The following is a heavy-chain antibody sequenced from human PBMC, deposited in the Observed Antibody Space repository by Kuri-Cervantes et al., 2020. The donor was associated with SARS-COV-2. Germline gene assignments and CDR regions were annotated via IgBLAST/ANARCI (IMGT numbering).Heavy chain of an antibody. V-gene: IGHV3-7*04. CDR3: AREDVVPATLRGYYYNNGMDV. J-gene: IGHJ6*02. Sequence: GGSLRLSCAASGFTFSNAWMSWVRQAPGKGLEWVANIKPDGSDKYYVDSVKGRFTISRDNAKNSLYLQMSSLRPEDTAVYYCAREDVVPATLRGYYYNNGMDVWGQGTTVTVSS. D-gene: IGHD2-15*01. CDR2: IKPDGSDK. CDR1: GFTFSNAW.